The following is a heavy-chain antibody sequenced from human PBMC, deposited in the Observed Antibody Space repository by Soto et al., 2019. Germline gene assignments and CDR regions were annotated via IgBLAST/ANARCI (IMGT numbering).Heavy chain of an antibody. CDR3: MKARESGDFLGMSV. V-gene: IGHV4-61*01. J-gene: IGHJ6*02. Sequence: APETLSLACTVSGGSLSTGMKHWAWVRQPPGKALEFIGYMYKTGETLLNSSLKSRVTLSMETSKNQFSLTLSSVTAADTAVYFCMKARESGDFLGMSVWGPGTTVTVSS. D-gene: IGHD3-10*01. CDR2: MYKTGET. CDR1: GGSLSTGMKH.